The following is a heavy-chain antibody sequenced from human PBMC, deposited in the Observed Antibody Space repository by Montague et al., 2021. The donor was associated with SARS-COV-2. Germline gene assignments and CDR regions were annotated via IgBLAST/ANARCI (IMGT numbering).Heavy chain of an antibody. Sequence: SETLSLTCTVSGGSISSYYWSWIRQPPGKGLEWIGYIYYSGSTNYNPSLKSRVTISVDTSKNQFSLKLSSVTAADTTVYYCARHMGQVYGGNTNVPTFGYWGQGTLVTVSS. J-gene: IGHJ4*02. CDR2: IYYSGST. D-gene: IGHD4-23*01. CDR3: ARHMGQVYGGNTNVPTFGY. CDR1: GGSISSYY. V-gene: IGHV4-59*08.